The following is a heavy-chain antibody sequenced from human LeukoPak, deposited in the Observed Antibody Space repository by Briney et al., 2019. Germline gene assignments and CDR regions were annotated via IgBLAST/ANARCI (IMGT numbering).Heavy chain of an antibody. Sequence: GGSLRLSCAASGFTFSSYEMNWVCQAPGKGLEWVSYISSSGSTIYYADSVKGRFTISRDNSKNTLYLQMNSLRAEDTAVYYCARDGYNLWYFDYWGQGTLVTVSS. D-gene: IGHD5-24*01. CDR3: ARDGYNLWYFDY. V-gene: IGHV3-48*03. CDR2: ISSSGSTI. J-gene: IGHJ4*02. CDR1: GFTFSSYE.